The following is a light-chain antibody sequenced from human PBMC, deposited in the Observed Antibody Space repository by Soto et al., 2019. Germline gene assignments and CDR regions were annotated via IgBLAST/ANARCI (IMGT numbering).Light chain of an antibody. CDR1: SSNIGAGYD. V-gene: IGLV1-40*01. J-gene: IGLJ1*01. Sequence: QLVLTQPPSVSGAPGQRVTISCTGSSSNIGAGYDVHWYQQLPGTAPKLLIYGNSNRPSGDPDRFSGSKSGTSASLAITGLQAEDEADYYCQSYDSSLSLYVFGTGTKVTVL. CDR2: GNS. CDR3: QSYDSSLSLYV.